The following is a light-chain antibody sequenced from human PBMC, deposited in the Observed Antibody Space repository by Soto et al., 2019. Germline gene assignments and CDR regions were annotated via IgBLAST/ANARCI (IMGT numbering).Light chain of an antibody. V-gene: IGLV2-14*01. J-gene: IGLJ2*01. CDR3: SSYTGSSTYVV. Sequence: QSALTQPASVSGSPGQSITISCTGTSSDVGGYNYVSWYQQHPGKAPKLMIYDVNNRPSGVSNRFSGSKSGNTASLTISGLPADDEADYYCSSYTGSSTYVVFGGGTKLTVL. CDR1: SSDVGGYNY. CDR2: DVN.